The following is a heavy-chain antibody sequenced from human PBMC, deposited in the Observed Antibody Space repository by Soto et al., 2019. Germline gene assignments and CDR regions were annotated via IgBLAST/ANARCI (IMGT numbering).Heavy chain of an antibody. Sequence: SQTLSLTCAISGDSVSSNSAAWNWFRQSPSRGLEWLGRTYYRSKWYNDYAVSVKSRITINPDTSKNQFSLQLNSVTPEDTAVYYCARDWYDSGSGKFDYWGQATLVTVSS. V-gene: IGHV6-1*01. CDR3: ARDWYDSGSGKFDY. CDR2: TYYRSKWYN. D-gene: IGHD6-13*01. CDR1: GDSVSSNSAA. J-gene: IGHJ4*02.